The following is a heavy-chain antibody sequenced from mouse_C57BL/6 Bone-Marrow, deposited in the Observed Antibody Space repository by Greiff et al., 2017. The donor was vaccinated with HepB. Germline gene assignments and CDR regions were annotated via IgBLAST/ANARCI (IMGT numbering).Heavy chain of an antibody. J-gene: IGHJ2*01. CDR3: ARDLFY. CDR1: GFTFSSYA. V-gene: IGHV5-4*01. CDR2: ISDGGSYT. Sequence: VQLKESGGGLVKPGGSLKLSCAASGFTFSSYAMSWVRQTPEKRLEWVATISDGGSYTYYPDNVKGRFTISRDNAKNNLYLQMSHLKSEDTAMYYCARDLFYWGQGTTLTVSS.